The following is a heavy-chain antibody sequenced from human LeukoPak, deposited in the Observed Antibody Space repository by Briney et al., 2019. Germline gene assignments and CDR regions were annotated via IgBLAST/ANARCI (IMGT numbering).Heavy chain of an antibody. J-gene: IGHJ1*01. Sequence: SETLSLTCTVSGGSISSSSYYWGWIRQPPGKGLEWIGSIYYSGSTYYNPSLKSRVTISVDTSKNQFSLKLSSVTAADTAVYYCASAWYCSSTSCYANFQHWGQGTLVTVSS. CDR1: GGSISSSSYY. CDR3: ASAWYCSSTSCYANFQH. V-gene: IGHV4-39*07. D-gene: IGHD2-2*01. CDR2: IYYSGST.